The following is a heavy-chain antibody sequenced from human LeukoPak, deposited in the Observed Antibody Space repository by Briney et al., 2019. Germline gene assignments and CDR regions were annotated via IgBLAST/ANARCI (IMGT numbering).Heavy chain of an antibody. CDR3: ARLRTRRRNWFDP. V-gene: IGHV4-39*01. J-gene: IGHJ5*02. CDR2: IYYSGST. D-gene: IGHD2-2*01. CDR1: GGSISSSSYY. Sequence: SETLSLTCTVSGGSISSSSYYWGWVRQPPGKGLEWIGSIYYSGSTYYNPSLKSRVTISVDTSKNQFSLKLSSVTAADTAVYYCARLRTRRRNWFDPWGQGTLVTVSS.